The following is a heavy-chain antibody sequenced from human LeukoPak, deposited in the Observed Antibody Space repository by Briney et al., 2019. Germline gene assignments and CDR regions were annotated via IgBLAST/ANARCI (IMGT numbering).Heavy chain of an antibody. Sequence: RSGGSLRLSCAASGFTFSSYAMSWVRQAPGKGLEWVSAISGSGGSTYYADSVKGRFTISRDNSKNTLYLQMNSLRAEDTAVYYYASHPNSGWYYFDYWGQGTLVTVSS. J-gene: IGHJ4*02. CDR1: GFTFSSYA. CDR3: ASHPNSGWYYFDY. D-gene: IGHD6-19*01. V-gene: IGHV3-23*01. CDR2: ISGSGGST.